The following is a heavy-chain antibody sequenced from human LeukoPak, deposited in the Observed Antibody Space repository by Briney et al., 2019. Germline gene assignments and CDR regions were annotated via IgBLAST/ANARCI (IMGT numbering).Heavy chain of an antibody. J-gene: IGHJ3*02. Sequence: SQTLSLTCTVSGGSISSGSYYWSWIRQPAGKGLEWIGRIYTSGSTNYNPSLKSRVTISVDTSKNQFSLKLSSVTAADTAVYYCARGWSSGYYYEAFDIWGQGTMVTVSS. V-gene: IGHV4-61*02. D-gene: IGHD3-22*01. CDR3: ARGWSSGYYYEAFDI. CDR2: IYTSGST. CDR1: GGSISSGSYY.